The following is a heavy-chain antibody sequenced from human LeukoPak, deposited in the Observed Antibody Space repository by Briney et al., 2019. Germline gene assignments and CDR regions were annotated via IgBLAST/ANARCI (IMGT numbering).Heavy chain of an antibody. J-gene: IGHJ6*03. CDR3: WTGIKDPVDYYYYYMDV. CDR2: ISSSSSYI. V-gene: IGHV3-21*01. Sequence: GGSLRLSCAASGFTFSSYSMNWVRQAPGKGLEWVSSISSSSSYIYYADSVKGRFTISRDNAKYSLYLPMNGRRAEETAVYLCWTGIKDPVDYYYYYMDVWGKGTTVTVSS. CDR1: GFTFSSYS. D-gene: IGHD3/OR15-3a*01.